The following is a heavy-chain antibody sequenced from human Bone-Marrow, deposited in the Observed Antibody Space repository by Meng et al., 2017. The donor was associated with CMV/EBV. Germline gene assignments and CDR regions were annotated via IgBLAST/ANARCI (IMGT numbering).Heavy chain of an antibody. Sequence: ASVKVSCKASGYTFTSYGISWVRQAPGQGLEWMGWISAYNGNTNYAQKLQGRVTMTTDTSTSTAYMELRSLGSDDTAVYYCASWYSTAWVFDYWGQGTLVTVSS. D-gene: IGHD6-13*01. V-gene: IGHV1-18*01. J-gene: IGHJ4*02. CDR2: ISAYNGNT. CDR1: GYTFTSYG. CDR3: ASWYSTAWVFDY.